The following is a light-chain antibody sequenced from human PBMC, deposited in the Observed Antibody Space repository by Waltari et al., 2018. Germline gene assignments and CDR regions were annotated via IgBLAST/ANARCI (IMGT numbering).Light chain of an antibody. CDR1: SSNIGSNY. J-gene: IGLJ2*01. CDR3: AAWDDSLSGRGV. V-gene: IGLV1-47*01. Sequence: QSVLTQPPSASGTPGQRVTISCSGSSSNIGSNYVYWYQQLPGTAPKLLIYRNNQRPSGVPDRFSGSTSGTSASLAISGLRSADEADYYCAAWDDSLSGRGVFGGGTKLTIL. CDR2: RNN.